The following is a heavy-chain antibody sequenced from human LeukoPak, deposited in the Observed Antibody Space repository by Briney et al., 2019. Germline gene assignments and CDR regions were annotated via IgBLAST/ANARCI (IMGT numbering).Heavy chain of an antibody. CDR1: GGSFSGYY. D-gene: IGHD2-2*01. J-gene: IGHJ6*03. CDR2: INHSGST. Sequence: SETLSLTCAVYGGSFSGYYWSWIRQPPGKGLEWIGEINHSGSTNYNPSLKSRVTISVDTSKNQFSLKLSSVTAADTAVYYCARGRRERYCSSTSCLQRYYYMDVWGKGTTVTVSS. CDR3: ARGRRERYCSSTSCLQRYYYMDV. V-gene: IGHV4-34*01.